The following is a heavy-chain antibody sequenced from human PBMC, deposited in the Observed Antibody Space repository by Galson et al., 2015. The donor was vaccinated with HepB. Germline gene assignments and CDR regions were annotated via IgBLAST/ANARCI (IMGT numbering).Heavy chain of an antibody. CDR1: GFTFSSYA. CDR2: ISGSGGST. V-gene: IGHV3-23*01. J-gene: IGHJ4*02. D-gene: IGHD4-23*01. Sequence: SLRLSCAASGFTFSSYAMSWVRQAPGKGLEWVSAISGSGGSTYYADSVKGRFTISRDNSKNTLYLQMNSLRAEDTAVYYCATANLQIYGDKIDYWGQGTLVTVSS. CDR3: ATANLQIYGDKIDY.